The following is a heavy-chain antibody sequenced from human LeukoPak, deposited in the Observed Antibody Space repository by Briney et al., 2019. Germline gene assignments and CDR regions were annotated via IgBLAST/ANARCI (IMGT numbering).Heavy chain of an antibody. J-gene: IGHJ5*02. V-gene: IGHV4-4*07. CDR3: VRGRYSSGWFKDKNWFDP. Sequence: PSETLSLTCTVSGGSISHYFWSWFRQRAGKGLEWIGRIYTSGSTSYNPSLKSRVTMSVDTSKNQFSLKLSSVTAADTAVYYCVRGRYSSGWFKDKNWFDPWGQGIPVTVSS. CDR1: GGSISHYF. D-gene: IGHD6-19*01. CDR2: IYTSGST.